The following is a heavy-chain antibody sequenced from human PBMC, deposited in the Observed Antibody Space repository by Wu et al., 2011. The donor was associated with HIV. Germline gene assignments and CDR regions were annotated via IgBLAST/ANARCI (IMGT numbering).Heavy chain of an antibody. J-gene: IGHJ4*02. Sequence: QVQLIQSGAEVKKPGASVRLSCKISGYTFTDYYLHWVRQAPGQGLEWMEGSSLSLVQQTTHRSSRGRVTITADKSTSTAYMELSSLRSEDTAMYYCARDFGGDGDSWGQGTLVTVSS. CDR2: SSLSLVQ. CDR3: ARDFGGDGDS. D-gene: IGHD2-21*01. CDR1: GYTFTDYY. V-gene: IGHV1-69*06.